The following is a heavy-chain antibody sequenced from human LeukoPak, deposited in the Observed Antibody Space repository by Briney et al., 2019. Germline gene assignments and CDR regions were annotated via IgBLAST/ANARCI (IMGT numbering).Heavy chain of an antibody. CDR2: INPNSGGT. V-gene: IGHV1-2*02. Sequence: ASVKVSCKASGYIFTGYYMHWVRQAPGQGLEWMGWINPNSGGTNYAQKFQGRVTMTRDTSISTAYMELSRLRSDDTAVYYCARELRKGNWFDPWGQGTLVTVSS. D-gene: IGHD4-17*01. J-gene: IGHJ5*02. CDR1: GYIFTGYY. CDR3: ARELRKGNWFDP.